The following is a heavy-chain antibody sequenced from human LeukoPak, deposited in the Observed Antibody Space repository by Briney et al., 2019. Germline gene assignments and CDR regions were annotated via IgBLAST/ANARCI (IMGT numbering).Heavy chain of an antibody. Sequence: SVKVSCKASGGTFSSYAISWVRQAPGQGLEWMGGIIPIFGTANYAQKFQGRVTITTDESTSTAYMELSSLRSEDTAMYYCASGKYCSSTSCYFYYDSSGHAYWGQGTLVTVSS. V-gene: IGHV1-69*05. D-gene: IGHD2-2*01. CDR3: ASGKYCSSTSCYFYYDSSGHAY. CDR2: IIPIFGTA. CDR1: GGTFSSYA. J-gene: IGHJ4*02.